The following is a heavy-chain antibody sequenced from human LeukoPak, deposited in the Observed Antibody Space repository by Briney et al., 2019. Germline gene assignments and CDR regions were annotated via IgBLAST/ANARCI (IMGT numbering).Heavy chain of an antibody. D-gene: IGHD3-22*01. CDR3: ARVRDSVVITTRAYYFDF. CDR2: IHNSGNT. J-gene: IGHJ4*02. V-gene: IGHV4-39*01. CDR1: GGSISSSSYY. Sequence: SETLSLTCTVSGGSISSSSYYWGWIRQPPGKGLEWIGNIHNSGNTFYNPSLRSRVTISVDSSKNQFSLNLTSVTAADTAVYYCARVRDSVVITTRAYYFDFWGRGLLVTVSS.